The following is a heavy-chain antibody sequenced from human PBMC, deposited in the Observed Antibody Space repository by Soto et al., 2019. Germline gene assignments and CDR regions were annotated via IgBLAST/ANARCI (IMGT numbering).Heavy chain of an antibody. D-gene: IGHD6-19*01. J-gene: IGHJ4*02. CDR2: ISSSSSYI. CDR1: GFTFSSYS. V-gene: IGHV3-21*01. CDR3: ARPSRDSSTSFDY. Sequence: PGGSLRLSCAASGFTFSSYSMNWVRQAPGKGLEWVSSISSSSSYIYYADSVKGRFTISRDNAKNSLYLQMNSLRAEDTALYYCARPSRDSSTSFDYWGQGTLVTVSS.